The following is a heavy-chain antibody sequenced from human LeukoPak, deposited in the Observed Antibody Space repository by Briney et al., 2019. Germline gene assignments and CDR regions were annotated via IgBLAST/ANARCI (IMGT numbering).Heavy chain of an antibody. CDR3: ARLDYDFWSGYDRGNWFDP. Sequence: SETLSLTCTVSGGSISSSTYYWGWIRQPPGKGLEWIGSIYYSGNTYYNPSLKSRVTISVDTSKNQFSLKLSSVTAADTAVYYCARLDYDFWSGYDRGNWFDPWGQGTLVTVSS. CDR1: GGSISSSTYY. V-gene: IGHV4-39*01. CDR2: IYYSGNT. D-gene: IGHD3-3*01. J-gene: IGHJ5*02.